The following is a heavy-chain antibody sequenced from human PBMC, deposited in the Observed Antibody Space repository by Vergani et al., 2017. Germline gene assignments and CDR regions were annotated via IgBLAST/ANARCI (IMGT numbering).Heavy chain of an antibody. CDR3: TKDHYDFWCVYPNLSPVDL. V-gene: IGHV3-9*01. Sequence: EVQLVESGGGLVKPGRSPGRSWAASGFTFDEYGMHWGRQGPGKGLEGVSGSNWNSGSIGYADSVKGRFTISRDNAKNSLYLQMNSLIAEDTALYYCTKDHYDFWCVYPNLSPVDLWDRGTLVTVSS. CDR2: SNWNSGSI. D-gene: IGHD3-3*01. J-gene: IGHJ2*01. CDR1: GFTFDEYG.